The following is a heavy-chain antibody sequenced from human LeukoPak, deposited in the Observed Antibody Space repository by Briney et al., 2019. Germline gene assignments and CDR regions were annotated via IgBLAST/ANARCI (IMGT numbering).Heavy chain of an antibody. D-gene: IGHD5-24*01. CDR2: ISGGGGST. Sequence: GGSPRLSCAASGFTFSSYAMSWVRQAPGKGLEWVSGISGGGGSTDYGDSVKGRFTISRDNSKNTLYLQMNSLRAEDTAVYYCAKDRYNAVRNFDYWGQGTLVTVSS. CDR3: AKDRYNAVRNFDY. V-gene: IGHV3-23*01. J-gene: IGHJ4*02. CDR1: GFTFSSYA.